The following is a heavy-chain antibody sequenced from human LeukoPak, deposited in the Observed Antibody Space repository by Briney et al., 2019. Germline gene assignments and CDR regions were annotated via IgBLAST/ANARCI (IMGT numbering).Heavy chain of an antibody. CDR2: INPSGGST. CDR1: GYTFTSYY. CDR3: ARDRYSNSPGYEYYFDY. D-gene: IGHD4-11*01. V-gene: IGHV1-46*01. Sequence: ASVKVSCKASGYTFTSYYMHWVRQAPGQGLEWMGIINPSGGSTSYAQKFQGRVTMTRDMSTSTVYMELSSLRSEDTAVYYCARDRYSNSPGYEYYFDYWGQGTLVTVSS. J-gene: IGHJ4*02.